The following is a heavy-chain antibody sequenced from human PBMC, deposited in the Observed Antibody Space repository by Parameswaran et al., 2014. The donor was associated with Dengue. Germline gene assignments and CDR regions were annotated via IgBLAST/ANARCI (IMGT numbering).Heavy chain of an antibody. J-gene: IGHJ1*01. V-gene: IGHV3-23*01. CDR2: ISGSGGST. Sequence: WIRQPQEGAGWVSAISGSGGSTYYADSVKGRFTISRDNSKNTLYLQMNSLRAEDTAVYYCAKVYVGYSGSNRVERYFQHWGQGTLVTVSS. CDR3: AKVYVGYSGSNRVERYFQH. D-gene: IGHD1-26*01.